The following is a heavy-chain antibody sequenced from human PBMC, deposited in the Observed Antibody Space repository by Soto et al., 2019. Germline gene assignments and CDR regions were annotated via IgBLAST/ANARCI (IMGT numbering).Heavy chain of an antibody. V-gene: IGHV5-51*01. Sequence: EVQLVQSGAEVKKPGESLKISCQGSGYSFVSYWMAWVRQMPGKGLEWMGSIYPGDSDTTESPSFQGQVTMSVEKSITTVYLQWRSLKGSDTAMYYCARTDGYEIEYWGQGTLVTVSS. CDR1: GYSFVSYW. J-gene: IGHJ4*02. CDR2: IYPGDSDT. D-gene: IGHD2-21*01. CDR3: ARTDGYEIEY.